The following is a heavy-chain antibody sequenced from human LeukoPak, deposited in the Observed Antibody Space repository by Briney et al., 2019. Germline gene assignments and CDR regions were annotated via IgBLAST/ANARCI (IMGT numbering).Heavy chain of an antibody. Sequence: SVKVSCKASGGTFSSYAISWVRQAPGQGLEWMGRIIPILGIANYAQKFQGRVTITADKSTSTAYMELSSLRSEDTAVYYCGSRSGYYYNDAFDIWGQGTMVTVSS. V-gene: IGHV1-69*04. CDR3: GSRSGYYYNDAFDI. D-gene: IGHD3-22*01. CDR2: IIPILGIA. J-gene: IGHJ3*02. CDR1: GGTFSSYA.